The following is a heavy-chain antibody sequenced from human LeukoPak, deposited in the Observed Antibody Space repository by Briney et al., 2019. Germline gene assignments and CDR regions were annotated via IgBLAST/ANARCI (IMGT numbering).Heavy chain of an antibody. CDR2: IKSDGSRT. V-gene: IGHV3-74*01. Sequence: GGSLRLSCAASGFTFSSYSMNWVRQAPGKGLVWVSRIKSDGSRTDYADSVKGRFTISRDNAKNTLYLQMNSLRAEDTAVYYCARELPFDYWGQGTLVTVSS. CDR1: GFTFSSYS. CDR3: ARELPFDY. J-gene: IGHJ4*02.